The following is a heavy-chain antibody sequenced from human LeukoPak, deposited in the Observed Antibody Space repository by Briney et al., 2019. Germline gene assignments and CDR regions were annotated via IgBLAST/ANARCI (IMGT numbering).Heavy chain of an antibody. CDR3: ARGTMTTVVTFDY. V-gene: IGHV4-39*07. CDR2: IYYSGST. J-gene: IGHJ4*02. CDR1: GGSISSSSYY. D-gene: IGHD4-23*01. Sequence: SETLSLTCTVSGGSISSSSYYWGWIRQPPGKGLEWIGSIYYSGSTYYNPSLKSRVTISVDTSKNQFSLKLSSATAADTAVYYCARGTMTTVVTFDYWGQGTLVTVSS.